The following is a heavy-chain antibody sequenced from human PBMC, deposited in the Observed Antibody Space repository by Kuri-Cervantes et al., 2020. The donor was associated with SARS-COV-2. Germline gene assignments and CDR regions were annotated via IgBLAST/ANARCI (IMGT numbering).Heavy chain of an antibody. CDR3: ATSITMIVVSGGSHI. J-gene: IGHJ3*02. D-gene: IGHD3-22*01. CDR1: GFTFSSYS. V-gene: IGHV3-21*01. CDR2: ISSSSSYI. Sequence: GESLKISCTASGFTFSSYSMNWVRQAPGKGLEWVSSISSSSSYIYYADSVKGRFTISRDNSKNTLYLQMNSLRAEDTAVYYCATSITMIVVSGGSHIWGQGTMVTVSS.